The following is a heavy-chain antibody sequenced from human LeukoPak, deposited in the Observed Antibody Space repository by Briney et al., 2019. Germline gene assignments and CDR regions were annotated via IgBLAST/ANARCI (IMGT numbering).Heavy chain of an antibody. CDR2: IYYSGST. CDR1: GGSISSSSYY. D-gene: IGHD6-13*01. V-gene: IGHV4-39*07. CDR3: ARDSIAAAGTGD. J-gene: IGHJ4*02. Sequence: SETLSLTCTVSGGSISSSSYYWGWIRQPPGKGLEWIGSIYYSGSTYYNPSLKSRVTISVDTSKNQFSLKLSSVTAADTAVYYCARDSIAAAGTGDWGQGTLVTVSS.